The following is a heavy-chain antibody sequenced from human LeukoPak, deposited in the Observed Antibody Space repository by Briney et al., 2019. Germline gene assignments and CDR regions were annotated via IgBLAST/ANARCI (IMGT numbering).Heavy chain of an antibody. D-gene: IGHD4-17*01. Sequence: SVKVSCKASGGTFSSYAINWVRQAPGQGLEWMGGIIPISGTPNYAQKFQGRVTITADESTSTAYMELSSLTSDDTAVYYCARGPYGVYSGDYYYYYMDVRGKGTALTIS. CDR1: GGTFSSYA. CDR3: ARGPYGVYSGDYYYYYMDV. CDR2: IIPISGTP. V-gene: IGHV1-69*01. J-gene: IGHJ6*03.